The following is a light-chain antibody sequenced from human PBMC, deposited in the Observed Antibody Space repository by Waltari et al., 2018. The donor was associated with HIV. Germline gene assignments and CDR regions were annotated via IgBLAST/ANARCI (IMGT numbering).Light chain of an antibody. CDR3: SAYGGNSNVI. J-gene: IGLJ2*01. Sequence: QSALTQPPSASGSPAQSVTISCTGTSSDIGDYDYVSWYQHQPGEAPKLLIYEVLNRPSGVPHRFSGSKSGNTASLTVSGLQAEDEADYYCSAYGGNSNVIFGGGTKLTVL. CDR2: EVL. V-gene: IGLV2-8*01. CDR1: SSDIGDYDY.